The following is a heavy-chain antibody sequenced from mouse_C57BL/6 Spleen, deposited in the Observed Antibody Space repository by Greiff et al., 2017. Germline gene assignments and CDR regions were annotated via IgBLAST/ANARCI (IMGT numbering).Heavy chain of an antibody. J-gene: IGHJ4*01. CDR3: GSYGNYDAMDY. D-gene: IGHD2-1*01. CDR2: INPNNGGT. Sequence: VQLQQSGPELVKPGASVKISCKASGYTFTDYYMNWVKQSHGKSLEWIGDINPNNGGTSYNQKFKGKATLTVDKSSSTAYMELRSLTSEDSAVYYCGSYGNYDAMDYWGQGTSVTVSS. CDR1: GYTFTDYY. V-gene: IGHV1-26*01.